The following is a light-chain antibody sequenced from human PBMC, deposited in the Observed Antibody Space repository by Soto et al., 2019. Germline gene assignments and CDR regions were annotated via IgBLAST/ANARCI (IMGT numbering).Light chain of an antibody. CDR3: AAWDDSLNGYV. CDR1: SSNLGSNA. CDR2: ANT. V-gene: IGLV1-44*01. Sequence: QSVLAQPPSASGTPGQRVTLSCSGSSSNLGSNAVSWYQQRPGTAPQLLMYANTKRPSGVPDRFSGSRSGTSASLAISGLQSEDEADYHCAAWDDSLNGYVFGAGTKVTVL. J-gene: IGLJ1*01.